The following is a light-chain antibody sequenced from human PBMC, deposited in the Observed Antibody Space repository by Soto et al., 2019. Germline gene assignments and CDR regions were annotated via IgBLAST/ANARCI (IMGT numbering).Light chain of an antibody. CDR3: QQYVSSPLT. Sequence: ETVLTQSPCTLSLSPGERATLSCRASQSVSSSSLAWYQQKPGQAPRLLIYDTSSRATGIPDRFSGSGSGTDFTLTISRLEPEDFAVYYCQQYVSSPLTFGGGTKVDIK. CDR1: QSVSSSS. J-gene: IGKJ4*01. V-gene: IGKV3-20*01. CDR2: DTS.